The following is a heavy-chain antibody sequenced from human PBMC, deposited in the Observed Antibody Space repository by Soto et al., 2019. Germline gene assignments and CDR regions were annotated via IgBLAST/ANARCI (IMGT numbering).Heavy chain of an antibody. CDR2: INPSGGRT. D-gene: IGHD1-26*01. V-gene: IGHV1-46*01. CDR1: RDTFTSYY. CDR3: AKDSGSYYYYYYGMNV. Sequence: SLKGSCKASRDTFTSYYMNWVRKAPGQRLEWMGIINPSGGRTSYAQKFQGRVTMTRDASKNTLYLQMNSRRAEDTAVYYCAKDSGSYYYYYYGMNVWGQGTTVTVSS. J-gene: IGHJ6*02.